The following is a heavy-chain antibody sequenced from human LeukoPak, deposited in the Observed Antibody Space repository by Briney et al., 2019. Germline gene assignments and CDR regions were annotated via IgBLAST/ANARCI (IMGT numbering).Heavy chain of an antibody. D-gene: IGHD1-26*01. CDR3: ARDPYSGNYGAYYYYYMDV. Sequence: GGSLRLSCAASGFTFTSYNMSWVRQASGKGLEWDSSITSSSSYIYYADSVKGRFTISRDNAKNSLYLQMDSLRVEDTAEYYCARDPYSGNYGAYYYYYMDVWGKGTTVTVSS. CDR2: ITSSSSYI. J-gene: IGHJ6*03. V-gene: IGHV3-21*06. CDR1: GFTFTSYN.